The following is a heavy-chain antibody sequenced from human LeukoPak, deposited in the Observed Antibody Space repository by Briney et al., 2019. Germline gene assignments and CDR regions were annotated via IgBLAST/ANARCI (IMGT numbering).Heavy chain of an antibody. D-gene: IGHD5-12*01. Sequence: SETLSLTCTVSGGSISSSSYYWGWIRQPPGKGLEWIGRIYYSGSTYYNPSLKSRVTISVDTSKNQFSLKLSSVTAADTAVYYCARSPRGYSGYESRYYFDYWGQGTLVTVSS. CDR1: GGSISSSSYY. V-gene: IGHV4-39*01. CDR2: IYYSGST. CDR3: ARSPRGYSGYESRYYFDY. J-gene: IGHJ4*02.